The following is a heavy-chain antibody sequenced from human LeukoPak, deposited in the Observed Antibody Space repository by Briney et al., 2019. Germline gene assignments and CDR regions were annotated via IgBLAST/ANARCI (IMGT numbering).Heavy chain of an antibody. Sequence: PSETLSLTCTVSGGSISSSSYYRGWIRQPPGKGLEWIGSIYYSGSTYYNPSLKSRVTISVDTSKNQFSLKLSSVTAADTAVYYCARDGEQWLDFDYWGQGTLVTVSS. V-gene: IGHV4-39*02. CDR3: ARDGEQWLDFDY. CDR1: GGSISSSSYY. D-gene: IGHD6-19*01. J-gene: IGHJ4*02. CDR2: IYYSGST.